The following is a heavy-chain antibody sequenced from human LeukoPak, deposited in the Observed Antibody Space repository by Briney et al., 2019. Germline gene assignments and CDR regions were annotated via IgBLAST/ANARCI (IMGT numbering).Heavy chain of an antibody. CDR1: GGSISTYY. CDR3: ARGGAYGSGSIYDY. D-gene: IGHD3-10*01. J-gene: IGHJ4*02. Sequence: SETLSLTCTVSGGSISTYYWSWIRQPPGKGLEWIGDIYYSGSTDYNPSLKSRVTISVDTSKNQFSLELSSVTAADTAVYHCARGGAYGSGSIYDYWGQGTLVTVSS. CDR2: IYYSGST. V-gene: IGHV4-59*01.